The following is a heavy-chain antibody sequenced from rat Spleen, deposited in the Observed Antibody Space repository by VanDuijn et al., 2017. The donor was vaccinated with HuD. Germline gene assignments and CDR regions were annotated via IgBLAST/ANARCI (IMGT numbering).Heavy chain of an antibody. V-gene: IGHV5-7*01. CDR3: VKDRDGGYAFDY. CDR1: GFTFSDYN. Sequence: EVQLVESGGGLVQPGRSLKLSCAASGFTFSDYNMAWVRQAPKKGLEWVATISYDGSSTYYRDSVKGRFTNSRDNAENTVYLQMNSLRSDDTATYYCVKDRDGGYAFDYWGQGVMVTVSS. J-gene: IGHJ2*01. CDR2: ISYDGSST. D-gene: IGHD1-11*01.